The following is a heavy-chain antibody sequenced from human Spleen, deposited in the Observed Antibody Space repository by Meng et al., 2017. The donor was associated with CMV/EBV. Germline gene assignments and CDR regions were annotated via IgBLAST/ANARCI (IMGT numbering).Heavy chain of an antibody. CDR2: IGVSDDDS. CDR3: AKYQLPSGRISGGPFDY. J-gene: IGHJ4*02. CDR1: GFTFSAFA. V-gene: IGHV3-23*01. Sequence: LSLTCAASGFTFSAFAMSWVRHAPGKGLEWVSGIGVSDDDSYYADSVKGRFTMSRDKSKNTVHLQMNGLRAEDTAVYYCAKYQLPSGRISGGPFDYWGQGTLVTVSS. D-gene: IGHD2-2*01.